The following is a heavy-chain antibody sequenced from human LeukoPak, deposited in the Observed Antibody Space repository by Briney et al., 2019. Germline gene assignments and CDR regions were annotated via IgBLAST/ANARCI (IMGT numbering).Heavy chain of an antibody. Sequence: GWSLRLTFPASGWTFSRYAMDWVRQAPGKGLEWVSGINWKGGATDYADSLKGRFIICRDNAKNSLYLQMNSLRAEDTAFYWCAGGAGQCYIDIWGRGNLVTVSS. CDR2: INWKGGAT. D-gene: IGHD5-24*01. CDR1: GWTFSRYA. J-gene: IGHJ2*01. V-gene: IGHV3-20*03. CDR3: AGGAGQCYIDI.